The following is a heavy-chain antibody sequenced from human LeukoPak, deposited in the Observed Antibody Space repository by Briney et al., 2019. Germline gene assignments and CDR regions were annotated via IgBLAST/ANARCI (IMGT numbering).Heavy chain of an antibody. Sequence: GGSLRLSCEAFGFTFGSYAMTWVRQAPGKGLDWVSVIGASGADTYYADSVKGRFTISRDNAKNTLYLHMRSRRAEDTAVYFCARRPRDSSGYYLGAFHAWGQGTTVTVSS. J-gene: IGHJ3*01. CDR3: ARRPRDSSGYYLGAFHA. V-gene: IGHV3-23*01. CDR2: IGASGADT. D-gene: IGHD3-22*01. CDR1: GFTFGSYA.